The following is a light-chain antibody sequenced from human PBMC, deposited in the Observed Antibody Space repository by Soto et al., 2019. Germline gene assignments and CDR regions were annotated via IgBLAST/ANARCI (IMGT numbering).Light chain of an antibody. J-gene: IGLJ1*01. V-gene: IGLV2-14*01. CDR1: SSDVGGYNY. CDR2: EVA. Sequence: QSVLTQPASVSGSPGQSITISCTGTSSDVGGYNYVSWYQQHPGRAPKLIIYEVAYRPSGVSNRFSGSKSGNTASLTISGLQAEDEADYYCQSKDSGLSAYNYVFGTGTRSPS. CDR3: QSKDSGLSAYNYV.